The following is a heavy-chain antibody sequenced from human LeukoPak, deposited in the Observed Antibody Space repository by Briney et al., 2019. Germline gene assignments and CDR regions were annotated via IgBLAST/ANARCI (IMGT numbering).Heavy chain of an antibody. CDR2: IYTSGST. CDR3: AREILVGATIDP. D-gene: IGHD1-26*01. V-gene: IGHV4-4*07. J-gene: IGHJ5*02. Sequence: PSETLSLTCAVYGGSFSNYYWIWIRQPAGKGLEWIGRIYTSGSTNYNPSLKSRVTISVDTSKNQFSLKLSSVTAADTAVYYCAREILVGATIDPWGQGTLVTVSS. CDR1: GGSFSNYY.